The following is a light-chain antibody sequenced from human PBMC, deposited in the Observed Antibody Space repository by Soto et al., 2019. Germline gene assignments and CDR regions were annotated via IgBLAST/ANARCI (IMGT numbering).Light chain of an antibody. V-gene: IGKV1-5*01. CDR3: QHYNTYGT. Sequence: DIQMIQSPYSLSATVGDRVTIARRASQSIGSLLAWSQQLPGIAPKLLIYDASSLESGVPSRFSGSGSGTEFTLTISSVQPDDVASYYCQHYNTYGTFGQGTKVDIK. J-gene: IGKJ1*01. CDR1: QSIGSL. CDR2: DAS.